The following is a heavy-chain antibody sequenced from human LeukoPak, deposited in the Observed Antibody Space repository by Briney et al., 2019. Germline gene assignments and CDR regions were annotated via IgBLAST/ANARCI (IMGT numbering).Heavy chain of an antibody. CDR1: GFTFDDYA. CDR2: ISWNSGSI. Sequence: QSGGSLRLSCAASGFTFDDYAMHWVRQAPGKGLEWVSGISWNSGSIGYADSVKGRFTISRDNAKNSLYLQMNSLRAEDTALYYCARAGEDVVLGPAPVGGSPYNWFDPWGQGTLVTVSS. D-gene: IGHD2-2*01. CDR3: ARAGEDVVLGPAPVGGSPYNWFDP. J-gene: IGHJ5*02. V-gene: IGHV3-9*01.